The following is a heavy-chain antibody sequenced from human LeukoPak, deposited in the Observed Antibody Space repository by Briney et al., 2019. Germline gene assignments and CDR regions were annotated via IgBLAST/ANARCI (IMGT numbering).Heavy chain of an antibody. V-gene: IGHV3-21*01. CDR2: ISSSRSYI. J-gene: IGHJ4*02. Sequence: GGSLRLSCAASGFTFSSYSMNWVRQAPGKGLEWVSFISSSRSYIYYADSVKGRFTISRDNAKNSLYLQMNSLGAEDTAVYYCARFIAAPYYFDYWGRGTLVTVSS. CDR3: ARFIAAPYYFDY. D-gene: IGHD6-13*01. CDR1: GFTFSSYS.